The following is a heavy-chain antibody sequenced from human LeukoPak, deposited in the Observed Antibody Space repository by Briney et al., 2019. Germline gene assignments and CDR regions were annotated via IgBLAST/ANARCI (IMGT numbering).Heavy chain of an antibody. CDR2: INYSGST. Sequence: SETLSLTCAVSGGSISYYYWSWIRQPPGKGLEWIGYINYSGSTNDNPSLKSRVTMSVDTSKNQVSLKLSSVTAADTAVYYCARGSSGGPVFDYWGQGTLVTVSS. CDR3: ARGSSGGPVFDY. J-gene: IGHJ4*02. CDR1: GGSISYYY. D-gene: IGHD6-6*01. V-gene: IGHV4-59*01.